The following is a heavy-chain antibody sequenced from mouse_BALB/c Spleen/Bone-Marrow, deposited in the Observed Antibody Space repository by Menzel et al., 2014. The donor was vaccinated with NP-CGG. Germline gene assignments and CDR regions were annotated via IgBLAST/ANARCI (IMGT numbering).Heavy chain of an antibody. D-gene: IGHD1-1*01. J-gene: IGHJ4*01. CDR2: ISSGSSTI. CDR3: ARDYGYAMDY. V-gene: IGHV5-17*02. Sequence: EVKLVESGGGLVQPGGSRKLSCAASGITFSSFGMHWVRQAPEKGLEWVAYISSGSSTIYYADTEKGRFTISRDNPKNTLFLQMTSLRSEDTAMYYCARDYGYAMDYWGQGTSVTVSS. CDR1: GITFSSFG.